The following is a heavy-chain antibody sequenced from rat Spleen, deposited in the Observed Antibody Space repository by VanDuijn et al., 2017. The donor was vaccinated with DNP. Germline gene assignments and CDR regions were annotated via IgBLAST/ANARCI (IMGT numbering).Heavy chain of an antibody. J-gene: IGHJ4*01. D-gene: IGHD1-11*01. CDR2: IWAGGST. Sequence: QVQLKESGPGLVQPSQTLSLTCTVSGFSLTSYHVHWVRQPPGKGLVWMGTIWAGGSTNYNSAVQSRLSISRDTSKNQVFLKMNSLQTDDTGTYYCTRDRGEGIPWMDAWGQGASVTVSS. V-gene: IGHV2S1*01. CDR3: TRDRGEGIPWMDA. CDR1: GFSLTSYH.